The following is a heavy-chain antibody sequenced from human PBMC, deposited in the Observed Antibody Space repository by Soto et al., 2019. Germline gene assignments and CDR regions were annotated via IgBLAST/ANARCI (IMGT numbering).Heavy chain of an antibody. CDR3: ARDRGSSAAAIDY. V-gene: IGHV4-30-4*01. D-gene: IGHD6-13*01. CDR1: GGSVSSGDYY. Sequence: TSETLSLTCTVSGGSVSSGDYYWTWIRQAPGKGLEWIGYIYSGGNTYYNPSLKSRVSISLDTSKNQFSLKLTSVTAADTAVYYCARDRGSSAAAIDYWGQGTLVTVSS. J-gene: IGHJ4*02. CDR2: IYSGGNT.